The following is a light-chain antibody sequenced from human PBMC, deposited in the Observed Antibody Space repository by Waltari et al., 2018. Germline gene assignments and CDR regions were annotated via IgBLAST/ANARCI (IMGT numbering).Light chain of an antibody. CDR1: QSVSSN. Sequence: EIVMTQSPATLSVSHGEAATPSCRASQSVSSNLAWYQRKPGQAPRLLLYGSSTRATGIPARFSGSESGTEFTLTISSLQAEDFAVYYCQQYNNWLWAFGQGTKVEIK. J-gene: IGKJ1*01. CDR2: GSS. V-gene: IGKV3-15*01. CDR3: QQYNNWLWA.